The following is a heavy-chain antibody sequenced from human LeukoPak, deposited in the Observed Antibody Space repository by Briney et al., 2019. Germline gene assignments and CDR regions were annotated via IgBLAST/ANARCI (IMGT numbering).Heavy chain of an antibody. J-gene: IGHJ4*02. CDR1: GGSISSYY. Sequence: ASETLSLTCTVSGGSISSYYWSWIRQPPGKGLEWIGDILYSGSTDYNSSLKSRVAISVHTSRNQFSLKLSSVSAADTAVYYCARRSYSSPFDYWGQGTLVTVSS. CDR2: ILYSGST. CDR3: ARRSYSSPFDY. D-gene: IGHD6-19*01. V-gene: IGHV4-59*08.